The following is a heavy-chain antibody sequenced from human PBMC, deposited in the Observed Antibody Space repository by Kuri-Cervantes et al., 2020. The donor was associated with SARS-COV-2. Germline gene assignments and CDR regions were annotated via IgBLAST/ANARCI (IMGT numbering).Heavy chain of an antibody. CDR2: IYSGGNT. D-gene: IGHD6-19*01. V-gene: IGHV3-53*01. CDR3: ASSIIAVAGFGGRDY. CDR1: GFTVSSNY. Sequence: GGSLRLSCAASGFTVSSNYMSWVRQAPGKGLEWVSVIYSGGNTYYADSVKGRFTISRDNSKNTLYLQRNSLRAEDTAVYYCASSIIAVAGFGGRDYWGQGTLVTVSS. J-gene: IGHJ4*02.